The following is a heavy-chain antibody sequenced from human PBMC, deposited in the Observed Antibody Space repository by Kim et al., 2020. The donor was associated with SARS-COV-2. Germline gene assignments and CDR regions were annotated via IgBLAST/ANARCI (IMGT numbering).Heavy chain of an antibody. D-gene: IGHD2-2*01. CDR3: AKEGRYQLLLGTDY. J-gene: IGHJ4*02. V-gene: IGHV3-23*01. CDR2: ISGSGGST. Sequence: GGSLRLSCAASGFTFSSYAMSWVRQAPGKGLEWVSAISGSGGSTYYADSVKGRFTISRDNSKNTLYLQMNSLRAEDTAVYYCAKEGRYQLLLGTDYWGQGTPVTVSP. CDR1: GFTFSSYA.